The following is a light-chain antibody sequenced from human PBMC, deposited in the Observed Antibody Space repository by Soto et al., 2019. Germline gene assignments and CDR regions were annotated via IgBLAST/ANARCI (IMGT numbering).Light chain of an antibody. CDR1: QSVSSY. J-gene: IGKJ1*01. V-gene: IGKV3-15*01. CDR2: DAS. Sequence: EIVLTQSPATLSLSPGERATLSCRASQSVSSYLACYQQRPGQAPRLLIYDASTRATGIPDRFSGSGSGTEFTLTISSLQSEDVAVYYCQQYNEWRTFGQGTKVDIK. CDR3: QQYNEWRT.